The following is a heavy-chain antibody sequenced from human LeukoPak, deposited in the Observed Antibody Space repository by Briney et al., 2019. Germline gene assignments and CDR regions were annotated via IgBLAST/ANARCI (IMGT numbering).Heavy chain of an antibody. Sequence: ASVKVSCKASGYTFTSYGISWVQQAPGQGLEWMGWISTYNGNTNYAQKFQGRITMTTMTTDTSTTTAYMELRSLRSDDTAVYYCARDCSSTSCFTFVGFDYWGQGSLVTVSS. CDR2: ISTYNGNT. D-gene: IGHD2-2*02. CDR1: GYTFTSYG. CDR3: ARDCSSTSCFTFVGFDY. V-gene: IGHV1-18*01. J-gene: IGHJ4*02.